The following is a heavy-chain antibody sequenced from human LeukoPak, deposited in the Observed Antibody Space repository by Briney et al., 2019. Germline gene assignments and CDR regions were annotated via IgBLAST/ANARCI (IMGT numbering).Heavy chain of an antibody. Sequence: SETLSLTCTVYGGSISSGNYYWSWIRQPPGKGLDWIGYIYNSGSIHYNPSLKSRVTISIDTSKNQFSLKLSSMTAADTAVYYCASQITIFGVVASFFDYWSQGTLVTVSS. CDR2: IYNSGSI. V-gene: IGHV4-30-4*01. CDR3: ASQITIFGVVASFFDY. D-gene: IGHD3-3*01. CDR1: GGSISSGNYY. J-gene: IGHJ4*02.